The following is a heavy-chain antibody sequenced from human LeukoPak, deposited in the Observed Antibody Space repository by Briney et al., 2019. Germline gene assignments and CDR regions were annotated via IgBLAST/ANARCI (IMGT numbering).Heavy chain of an antibody. J-gene: IGHJ4*02. D-gene: IGHD6-19*01. CDR2: IWYDGSNK. Sequence: GGSLRLSCAASGFTFSSYDMHWVRQAPGKGLEWVAVIWYDGSNKYYADSVKGRFTISRDNSKNTLYLQMNSLRAEDTAVYYCARDSGSTAVAGELDYWGQGTLVTVSS. CDR1: GFTFSSYD. CDR3: ARDSGSTAVAGELDY. V-gene: IGHV3-33*01.